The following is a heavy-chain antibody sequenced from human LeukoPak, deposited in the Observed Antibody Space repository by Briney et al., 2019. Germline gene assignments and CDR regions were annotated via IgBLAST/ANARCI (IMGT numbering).Heavy chain of an antibody. D-gene: IGHD6-6*01. CDR1: GYTFTSYG. J-gene: IGHJ4*02. Sequence: ASVKVSCKASGYTFTSYGISWMRQAPGQGLEWMRWISAYNGNTNYAQKLQGRVTMTTDTSTSTAYMELRSLRSDDTAVYYCARLEYSSSSDYFDYWGQGTLVTVSS. CDR3: ARLEYSSSSDYFDY. V-gene: IGHV1-18*01. CDR2: ISAYNGNT.